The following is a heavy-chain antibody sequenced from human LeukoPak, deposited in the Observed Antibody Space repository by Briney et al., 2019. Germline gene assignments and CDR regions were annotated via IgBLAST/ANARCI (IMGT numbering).Heavy chain of an antibody. D-gene: IGHD2-8*01. CDR1: GFTIDDYA. CDR2: ISWNSGSI. Sequence: QPGRSLRRSCTASGFTIDDYAMHWVRQAPGNGLEWVSGISWNSGSIGYADSVKGRFTISRDNAKNSLYLQMNSLRAEDMALYYCAKGSCTNGVCYLHYWGQGTLVTVSS. J-gene: IGHJ4*02. V-gene: IGHV3-9*03. CDR3: AKGSCTNGVCYLHY.